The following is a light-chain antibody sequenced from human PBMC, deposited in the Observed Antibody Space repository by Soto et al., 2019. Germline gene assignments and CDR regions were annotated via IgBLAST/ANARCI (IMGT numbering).Light chain of an antibody. CDR1: SSDVGGYNY. Sequence: QSVLTQPASVSGSPGQSITISCTGTSSDVGGYNYVSWYQQNPGKAPKLMIFEVSNRPSGVSPRFSGSKSGNTASLTISGLQADDEADYYCSSYTTSSSDVFGAGTKVTVL. V-gene: IGLV2-14*01. J-gene: IGLJ1*01. CDR3: SSYTTSSSDV. CDR2: EVS.